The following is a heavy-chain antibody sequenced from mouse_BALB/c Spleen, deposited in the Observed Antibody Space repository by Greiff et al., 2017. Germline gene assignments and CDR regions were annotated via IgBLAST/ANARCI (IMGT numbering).Heavy chain of an antibody. V-gene: IGHV1-87*01. J-gene: IGHJ1*01. CDR2: IYPGDGDT. D-gene: IGHD1-1*01. CDR1: GYTFTSYW. Sequence: VQLQQSGAELARPGASVKLSCKASGYTFTSYWMQWVKQRPGQGLEWIGAIYPGDGDTRYTQKFKGKATLTADKSSSTAYMQLSSLASEDSAVYYCAREREYYGYSYFDVWGAGTTVTVSS. CDR3: AREREYYGYSYFDV.